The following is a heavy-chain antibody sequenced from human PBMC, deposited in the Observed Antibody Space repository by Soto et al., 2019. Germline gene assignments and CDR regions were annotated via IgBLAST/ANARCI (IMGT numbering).Heavy chain of an antibody. CDR3: AKGYYGSGSYLYYFDY. J-gene: IGHJ4*02. D-gene: IGHD3-10*01. Sequence: EVQLLESGGGLVQPGGSLRLSCAASGFTFSSYAMSWVRQAPGKGLEWFSAISGSGGSTYYADSVKGRFTISRDNSKNTLYLQMNSLRAEDTAVYYCAKGYYGSGSYLYYFDYWGQGTLVTGSS. CDR1: GFTFSSYA. V-gene: IGHV3-23*01. CDR2: ISGSGGST.